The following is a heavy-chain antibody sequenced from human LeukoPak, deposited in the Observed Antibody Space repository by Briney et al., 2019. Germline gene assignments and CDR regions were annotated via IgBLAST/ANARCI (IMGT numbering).Heavy chain of an antibody. D-gene: IGHD5-18*01. J-gene: IGHJ5*02. CDR3: ARKNPTALRNNWFDP. V-gene: IGHV5-51*01. CDR2: IYPADSDT. CDR1: GYSFTNYW. Sequence: GESLKISCEASGYSFTNYWIGWVRQMPGKGLEWMGIIYPADSDTKYSPSLQGQVTISADKSINTAYLQWSSLKASDTAIYYCARKNPTALRNNWFDPWGQGTLVTVSS.